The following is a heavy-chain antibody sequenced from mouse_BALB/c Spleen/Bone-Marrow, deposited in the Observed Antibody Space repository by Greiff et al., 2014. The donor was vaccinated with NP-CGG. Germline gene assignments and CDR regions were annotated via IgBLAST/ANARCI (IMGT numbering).Heavy chain of an antibody. CDR2: IWGDGST. V-gene: IGHV2-3*01. J-gene: IGHJ3*01. D-gene: IGHD3-3*01. CDR1: GFSLTSYG. Sequence: VKLVESGPGLVAPSQCLSITCNVSGFSLTSYGVSWVRQPPGKGLEWLGVIWGDGSTNYHSALISRLNISNDNSKSQVFIKLNSLQTDDTATYYCRGGPWFAYWGQGTLVTVSA. CDR3: RGGPWFAY.